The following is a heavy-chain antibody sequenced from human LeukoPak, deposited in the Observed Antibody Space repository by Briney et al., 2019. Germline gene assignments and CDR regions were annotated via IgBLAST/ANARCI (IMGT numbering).Heavy chain of an antibody. V-gene: IGHV4-34*01. J-gene: IGHJ4*02. Sequence: SETLSLTCAVYGGSFSGYYWSWIRQPPGKGLEWIGEINHSGSTNYNPSLKSRVTISVDTSKNQFSLKLSSVTAADTAVYYCARLVARRLVVVTRRKYFDYWGQGTLVTVSS. D-gene: IGHD3-22*01. CDR3: ARLVARRLVVVTRRKYFDY. CDR2: INHSGST. CDR1: GGSFSGYY.